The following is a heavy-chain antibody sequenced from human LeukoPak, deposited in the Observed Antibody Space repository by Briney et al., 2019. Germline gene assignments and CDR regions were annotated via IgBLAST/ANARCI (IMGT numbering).Heavy chain of an antibody. D-gene: IGHD2-21*01. J-gene: IGHJ3*02. CDR3: AREVIAPADSDAFDI. CDR1: GGSITSNNYF. V-gene: IGHV4-30-4*01. Sequence: SETLSLTCSVSGGSITSNNYFWSWIRQPPGEGREWIGYIRYNGGAYYNPSLQSRATMSVDTSKNQFSLRLSSVTAPDTAIYYCAREVIAPADSDAFDIWGQGTMVTVS. CDR2: IRYNGGA.